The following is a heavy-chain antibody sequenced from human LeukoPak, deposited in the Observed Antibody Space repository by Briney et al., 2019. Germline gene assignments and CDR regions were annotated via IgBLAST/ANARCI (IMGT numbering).Heavy chain of an antibody. D-gene: IGHD3-3*01. CDR1: GFTFGDYT. J-gene: IGHJ4*02. CDR2: IRSKAYGGTT. CDR3: TRRRVFGVVTFDY. V-gene: IGHV3-49*03. Sequence: GGSLRLSCTTSGFTFGDYTIIWFRQAPGKGLEWVGFIRSKAYGGTTEYAASVKGRFTISRDDSKSVASLQMNGLKTDDTAAYYCTRRRVFGVVTFDYWGQGTLVSVSS.